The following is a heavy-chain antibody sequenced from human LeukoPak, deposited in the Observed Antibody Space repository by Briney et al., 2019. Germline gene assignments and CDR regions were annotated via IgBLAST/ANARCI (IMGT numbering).Heavy chain of an antibody. Sequence: SETLSLTCPVYGESFSGYYWSWIRQPPGKGLEWIGEINHSGSTNYNPSLKSRVTISVDTSKNQFSLKLSSVTAADTAVYYCARRRRVVVAATGFDPWGQGTLVTVSS. CDR3: ARRRRVVVAATGFDP. V-gene: IGHV4-34*01. D-gene: IGHD2-15*01. CDR2: INHSGST. J-gene: IGHJ5*02. CDR1: GESFSGYY.